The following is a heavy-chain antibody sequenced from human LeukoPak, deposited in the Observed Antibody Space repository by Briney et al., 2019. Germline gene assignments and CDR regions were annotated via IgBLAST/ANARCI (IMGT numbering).Heavy chain of an antibody. V-gene: IGHV3-33*01. D-gene: IGHD3-22*01. CDR2: IRYDGSDR. CDR3: ARDNWGDGGYYRTLDY. CDR1: GFTFGSYG. Sequence: GGSLGLSCAASGFTFGSYGIYWVRQAPGKGLEWVAGIRYDGSDRSYADPVKGRFTISRDNSKNTVDLQMNSLRAEDTAVYYCARDNWGDGGYYRTLDYWGQGTLVTVSS. J-gene: IGHJ4*02.